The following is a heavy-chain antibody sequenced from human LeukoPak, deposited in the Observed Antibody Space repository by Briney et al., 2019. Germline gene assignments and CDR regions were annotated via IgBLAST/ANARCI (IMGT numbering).Heavy chain of an antibody. Sequence: GGSLRLSCAASGFTVSSNYMSWVRQAPRKGLEWVSVISSSGATYYVDSVKGRFTISRDNSKNTLYLQMNSLRAEDTAVYYCAGRAMGYYYGMDVWGQGTTVTVSS. V-gene: IGHV3-53*01. J-gene: IGHJ6*02. CDR2: ISSSGAT. CDR3: AGRAMGYYYGMDV. CDR1: GFTVSSNY. D-gene: IGHD5-18*01.